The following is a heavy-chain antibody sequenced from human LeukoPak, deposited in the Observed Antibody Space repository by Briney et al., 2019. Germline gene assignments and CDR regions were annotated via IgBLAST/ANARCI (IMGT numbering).Heavy chain of an antibody. V-gene: IGHV3-30*03. D-gene: IGHD6-13*01. J-gene: IGHJ4*02. CDR3: ARDLRRIADYYFDY. CDR2: ISSDGRDK. CDR1: GFTFSSYA. Sequence: GGSLRLSCAASGFTFSSYAIHWVRQAPAKGLEWVAVISSDGRDKHHADSVKGRFTISRDNSKNTLYLQTNSLRPEDTAVYYCARDLRRIADYYFDYWGQGTLVTVSS.